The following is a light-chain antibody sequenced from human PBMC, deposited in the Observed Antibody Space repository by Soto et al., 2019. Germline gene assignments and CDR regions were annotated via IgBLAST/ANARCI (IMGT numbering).Light chain of an antibody. Sequence: EVVMTQSPDTLSVSPGQRATLSCRASQSVNSNLAWYQQKLGQPPRLLIYGASTRATDIPPRFSGSGSGTDFTLTINMLQSEDFAIYYCQQYNNWPRTFGQGTKVEIK. CDR2: GAS. V-gene: IGKV3-15*01. CDR1: QSVNSN. CDR3: QQYNNWPRT. J-gene: IGKJ1*01.